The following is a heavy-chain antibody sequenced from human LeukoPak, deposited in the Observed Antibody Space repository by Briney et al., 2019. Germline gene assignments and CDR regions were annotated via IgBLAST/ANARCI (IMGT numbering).Heavy chain of an antibody. CDR2: IYPGDSDT. Sequence: GESLQISCQGSGYSFTSYWIGWVRQMPGKGLEWMGIIYPGDSDTRYSPSFQGQVTISADKSISTAYLQWSSLKASDTAMYYCARRGYYYDSSGYYPLVYYYYYMDVWGKGTTVTVSS. V-gene: IGHV5-51*01. J-gene: IGHJ6*03. CDR1: GYSFTSYW. CDR3: ARRGYYYDSSGYYPLVYYYYYMDV. D-gene: IGHD3-22*01.